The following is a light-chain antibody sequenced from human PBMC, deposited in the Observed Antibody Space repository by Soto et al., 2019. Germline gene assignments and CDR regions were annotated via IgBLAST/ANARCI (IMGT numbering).Light chain of an antibody. CDR2: AAS. V-gene: IGKV1-39*01. Sequence: DIHITQPPWYLPASVGERVTSTCRASQSISSYLNWYQQKPGKAPKLLIYAASSLQRGVPSRFSGSGSGTDFTLTISSLQPEDFATYYCQKSYSTPITCGKGTRRAIK. CDR3: QKSYSTPIT. J-gene: IGKJ5*01. CDR1: QSISSY.